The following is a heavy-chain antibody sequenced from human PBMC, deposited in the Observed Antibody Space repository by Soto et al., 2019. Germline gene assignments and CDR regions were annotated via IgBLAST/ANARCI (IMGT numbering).Heavy chain of an antibody. V-gene: IGHV3-66*01. J-gene: IGHJ4*02. Sequence: EVLLVESGGGLVQPGGSLRLSCTVSGFSVSPHYMNWVRQAPGKGLEWVSVIYSGTTTNYGDSMKGRFTISRDNSKNTLYLQMDSLRAEDTAVYYCARSSGWNRFDYWGQGTLVTVSS. CDR1: GFSVSPHY. CDR3: ARSSGWNRFDY. D-gene: IGHD6-19*01. CDR2: IYSGTTT.